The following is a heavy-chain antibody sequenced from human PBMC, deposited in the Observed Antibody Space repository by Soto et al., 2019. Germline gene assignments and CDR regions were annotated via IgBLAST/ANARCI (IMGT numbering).Heavy chain of an antibody. J-gene: IGHJ4*02. CDR2: LSTYNGNT. D-gene: IGHD3-3*01. Sequence: QVQLVQSGAEVKKPGASVKVSCKTSGYTFSKYGITWIRQAPGQGLEYMGWLSTYNGNTDYAQKLQGRVTMTTDTSTNTAYMELRSLRSDYTAVFYCATDGVVTASPFDYCGQGTLVTVSS. CDR3: ATDGVVTASPFDY. CDR1: GYTFSKYG. V-gene: IGHV1-18*01.